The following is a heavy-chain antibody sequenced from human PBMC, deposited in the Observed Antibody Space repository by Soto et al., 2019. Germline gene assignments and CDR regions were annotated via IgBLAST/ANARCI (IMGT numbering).Heavy chain of an antibody. J-gene: IGHJ4*02. V-gene: IGHV5-51*01. CDR1: GFTFTSYW. D-gene: IGHD3-10*01. CDR3: ARQGEGFYQRQIDF. CDR2: VFPGDSDT. Sequence: GEFLKISCKGSGFTFTSYWIAWVRQMPGKGPEWMGVVFPGDSDTRYSPSFQGQVIISADKSTSTAYLQWSSLTAADTAIYYCARQGEGFYQRQIDFWGQGTLVKVSS.